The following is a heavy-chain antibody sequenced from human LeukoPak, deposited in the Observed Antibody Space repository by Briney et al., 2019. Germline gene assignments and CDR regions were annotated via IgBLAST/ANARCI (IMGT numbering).Heavy chain of an antibody. D-gene: IGHD5-18*01. V-gene: IGHV3-15*01. CDR1: GFTFSNAW. Sequence: GGSLRLSCAASGFTFSNAWMSWVRQAPGKGLEWVGRIKSKTDGGTTDYAAPVKGRFTISRDDSKNTLYLQMNSLKTEDTAVYYCTTSRRGKDTAIDYWGQGTLVTVSS. J-gene: IGHJ4*02. CDR2: IKSKTDGGTT. CDR3: TTSRRGKDTAIDY.